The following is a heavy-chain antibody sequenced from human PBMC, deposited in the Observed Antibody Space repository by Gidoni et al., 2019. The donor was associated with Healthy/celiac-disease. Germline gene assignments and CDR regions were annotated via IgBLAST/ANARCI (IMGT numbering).Heavy chain of an antibody. V-gene: IGHV3-11*01. CDR2: ISSSGSTI. D-gene: IGHD6-13*01. CDR3: ARSEYSSSWYWFDY. CDR1: GFTFSDYY. J-gene: IGHJ4*02. Sequence: ASGFTFSDYYMSWIRQAPGTGLEWVSYISSSGSTIYYADSVKGRFTISRDNAKNSLYLQMNSLRAEDTAVYYCARSEYSSSWYWFDYWGQGTLVTVSS.